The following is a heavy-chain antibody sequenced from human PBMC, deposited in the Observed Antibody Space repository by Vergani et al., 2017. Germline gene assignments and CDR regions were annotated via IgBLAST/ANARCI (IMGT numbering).Heavy chain of an antibody. D-gene: IGHD6-19*01. CDR2: IYYSGST. CDR1: GGSISSSSYH. J-gene: IGHJ4*02. Sequence: QLQLQESGPGLVKPSETLSLTCTVSGGSISSSSYHWGWIRQPPGKGLEWIGSIYYSGSTYYNPSLKSRVTISVDTSKNQFSLKLSSVTAADTGVSYCAREGAGVDYWGQGTLVTVSS. CDR3: AREGAGVDY. V-gene: IGHV4-39*07.